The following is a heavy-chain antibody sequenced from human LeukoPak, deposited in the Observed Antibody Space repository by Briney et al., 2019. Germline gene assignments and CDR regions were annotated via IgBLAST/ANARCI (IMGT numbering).Heavy chain of an antibody. V-gene: IGHV3-23*01. J-gene: IGHJ4*02. Sequence: GGSLRLSCAASGFTFSSYAMSWVRQAPGKGLEWVSAISGSGGSTYYADSVKGRFTISRDNSKNTLYLQMNSLRAEDTAVYYCAKEKVVTMVRGVSFVGYFDYWGQGTLVTVSS. CDR2: ISGSGGST. CDR3: AKEKVVTMVRGVSFVGYFDY. D-gene: IGHD3-10*01. CDR1: GFTFSSYA.